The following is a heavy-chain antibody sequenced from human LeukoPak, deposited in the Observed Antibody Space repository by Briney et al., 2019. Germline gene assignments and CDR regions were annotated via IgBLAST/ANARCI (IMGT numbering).Heavy chain of an antibody. V-gene: IGHV3-74*01. CDR2: IKSDGST. CDR3: ARAPSEIGGYYPEYFRH. CDR1: GFTFSTYW. Sequence: GGSLRLSCAASGFTFSTYWMHWVRQARGKGLVWVSRIKSDGSTNYADSVKGRFTISRDNANNTLSLQMNSLRPEDTGVYYCARAPSEIGGYYPEYFRHWGQGTLVTVSS. D-gene: IGHD3-22*01. J-gene: IGHJ1*01.